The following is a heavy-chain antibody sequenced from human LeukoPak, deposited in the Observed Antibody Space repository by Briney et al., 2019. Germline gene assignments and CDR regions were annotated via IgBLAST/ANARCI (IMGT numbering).Heavy chain of an antibody. CDR3: AKDLTIAGVWFGASTIDY. CDR1: GFTFSSYA. D-gene: IGHD3-10*01. V-gene: IGHV3-23*01. Sequence: GGSLRLSCAASGFTFSSYAMSWVRQAPGKGLEWVSAISGSGGSTYYADSVKGRFTISRDNSKNTLYLQMNSLRAEDTAVYYCAKDLTIAGVWFGASTIDYWGQGTLVTVSS. J-gene: IGHJ4*02. CDR2: ISGSGGST.